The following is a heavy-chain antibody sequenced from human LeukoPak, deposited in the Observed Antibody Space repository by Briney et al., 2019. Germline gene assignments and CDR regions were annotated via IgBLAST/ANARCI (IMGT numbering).Heavy chain of an antibody. Sequence: VGSLRLSCAASGFTFSSYWMSWVRQAPGKGLEWVANIKQDGSEKYYVGSVRGRFTISRDNAKNSLDLQMSSLRAEDTAVYYCARERGGYCSGATCYKAFDIWGQGTMVTVSS. CDR2: IKQDGSEK. V-gene: IGHV3-7*01. CDR3: ARERGGYCSGATCYKAFDI. J-gene: IGHJ3*02. CDR1: GFTFSSYW. D-gene: IGHD2-2*02.